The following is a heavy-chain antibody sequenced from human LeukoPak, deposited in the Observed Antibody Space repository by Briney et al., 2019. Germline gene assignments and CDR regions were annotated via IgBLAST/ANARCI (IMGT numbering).Heavy chain of an antibody. Sequence: PGGSLRLSCAASGFTFSSYAMSWVRQAPGKGLEWVSAISGSGGSTYYADSVKGRFTISRDNSKNTLYLQMNSLRAEDTAVYYCAKDPGRGARGSYYFDYWGQGTLVTVSS. CDR2: ISGSGGST. CDR3: AKDPGRGARGSYYFDY. D-gene: IGHD1-26*01. J-gene: IGHJ4*02. V-gene: IGHV3-23*01. CDR1: GFTFSSYA.